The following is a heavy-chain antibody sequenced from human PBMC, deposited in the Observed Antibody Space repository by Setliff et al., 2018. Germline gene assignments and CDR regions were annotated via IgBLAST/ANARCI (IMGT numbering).Heavy chain of an antibody. CDR1: GFSFSNTK. CDR3: ARASSGWYSAYYYYMDV. Sequence: GSLRLSCLASGFSFSNTKMSWIRQPPGKGLEFIGYVYYSGTTNYDPSLKSRVTISLDTSKNQFSLNLTSVTAADTAVYYCARASSGWYSAYYYYMDVWGKGTTVTVSS. J-gene: IGHJ6*03. V-gene: IGHV4-59*08. CDR2: VYYSGTT. D-gene: IGHD6-19*01.